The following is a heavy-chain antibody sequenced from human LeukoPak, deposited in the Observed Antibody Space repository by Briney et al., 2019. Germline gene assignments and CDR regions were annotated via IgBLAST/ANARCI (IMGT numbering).Heavy chain of an antibody. CDR1: GGSFSSYY. CDR3: ARDEYSSSWSNYYYYMDV. V-gene: IGHV4-4*07. J-gene: IGHJ6*03. Sequence: SETLSLTCAVYGGSFSSYYWSWIRQPAGKGLEWIGRIYTSGSTNYNPSLKSRVTMSVDTSKNQFSLKLSSVTAADTAVYYCARDEYSSSWSNYYYYMDVWGKGTTVTISS. D-gene: IGHD6-13*01. CDR2: IYTSGST.